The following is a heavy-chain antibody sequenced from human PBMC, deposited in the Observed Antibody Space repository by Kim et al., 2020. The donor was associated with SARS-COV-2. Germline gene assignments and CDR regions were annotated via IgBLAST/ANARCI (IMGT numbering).Heavy chain of an antibody. J-gene: IGHJ6*02. CDR2: IYSGGST. D-gene: IGHD1-26*01. CDR3: ARDQSGSYLGGGKYYYFGMDV. CDR1: GFTVSSNY. Sequence: GGSLRLSCAASGFTVSSNYISWDRQAPGKGLEWVSVIYSGGSTYYADAVKGRFTISRDSSKNTLYLQMNSLRAEDTAVYYCARDQSGSYLGGGKYYYFGMDVWGQGTTVTVSS. V-gene: IGHV3-66*01.